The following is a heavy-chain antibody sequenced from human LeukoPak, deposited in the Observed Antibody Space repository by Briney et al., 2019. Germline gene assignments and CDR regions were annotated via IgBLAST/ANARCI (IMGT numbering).Heavy chain of an antibody. CDR1: GGSFIGFH. Sequence: SETLSLTCAVYGGSFIGFHWNWIRQPPGKGLEWIGDINHSGSTNYNPSLKSRVTISVDTSKNQFSLKLSSVTAADTAVYYSARARRYTGLRARNTFDYWGQGTLVTVSS. V-gene: IGHV4-34*01. CDR2: INHSGST. CDR3: ARARRYTGLRARNTFDY. J-gene: IGHJ4*02. D-gene: IGHD1-1*01.